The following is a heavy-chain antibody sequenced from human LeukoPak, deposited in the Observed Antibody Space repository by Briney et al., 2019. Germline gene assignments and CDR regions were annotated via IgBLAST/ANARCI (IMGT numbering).Heavy chain of an antibody. CDR1: GYSISSGYY. CDR2: IYHSGST. V-gene: IGHV4-38-2*02. Sequence: SETLSLTCTVSGYSISSGYYWGRIRQPPGKGLEWIGSIYHSGSTYYNPSLKSRVTISVDTSKNQFSLKLSSVTAADTAVYYCARELNSSGWYYALFTGDRTDNWFDPWGQGTLVTASS. J-gene: IGHJ5*02. CDR3: ARELNSSGWYYALFTGDRTDNWFDP. D-gene: IGHD6-19*01.